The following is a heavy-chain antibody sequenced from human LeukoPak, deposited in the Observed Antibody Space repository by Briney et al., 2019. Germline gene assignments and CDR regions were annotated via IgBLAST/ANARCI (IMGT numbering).Heavy chain of an antibody. V-gene: IGHV3-21*06. J-gene: IGHJ4*02. D-gene: IGHD3-10*01. CDR3: ASYTLWYGDS. CDR2: VSIGSSPYT. Sequence: GGSLRLSCAASGFSFSKSSMLWFRQAPGKGRKWVSSVSIGSSPYTYYADALKGRFTISRDNAKNSVCLQVNSLRPEDTAVYYCASYTLWYGDSWGQGTLVTVSS. CDR1: GFSFSKSS.